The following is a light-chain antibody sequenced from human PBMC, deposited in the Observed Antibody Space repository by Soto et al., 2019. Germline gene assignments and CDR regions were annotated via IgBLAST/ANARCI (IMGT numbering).Light chain of an antibody. CDR3: QQYGNSPYT. CDR2: AAS. V-gene: IGKV3-20*01. Sequence: EIVLTQSPGTLSLSPGERATLSCRASQSVSNNYLAWYQQKPGQAPRLLVYAASNRPAGIPDRFSGSGSGTDFTLNIIRMEPEDFAVYYCQQYGNSPYTFGTGTKLESK. CDR1: QSVSNNY. J-gene: IGKJ2*01.